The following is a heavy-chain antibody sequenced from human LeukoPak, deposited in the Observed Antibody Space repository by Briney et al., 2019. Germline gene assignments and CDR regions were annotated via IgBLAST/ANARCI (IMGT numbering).Heavy chain of an antibody. CDR2: MNPNSGNT. CDR1: GYTFTSYD. Sequence: ASVKVSCKASGYTFTSYDINWVRQATGQGLEWMGWMNPNSGNTGYAQKFQGRVTMTRNTSISTAYMELSSLRSEDTAVYYCARETGTTDGIALNAFDIWGQGTMVTVSS. CDR3: ARETGTTDGIALNAFDI. J-gene: IGHJ3*02. V-gene: IGHV1-8*01. D-gene: IGHD1-7*01.